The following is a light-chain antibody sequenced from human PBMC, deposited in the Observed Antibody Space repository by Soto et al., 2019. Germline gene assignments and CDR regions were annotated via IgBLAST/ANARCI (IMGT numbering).Light chain of an antibody. CDR3: QQYHSTPVT. Sequence: EIVLTQSPATLSLSPGERATLSCRASQSVSNYLAWYQQKPGQAPRLLVYDASNRATGIPARFSGSGSGTDFTLTINSLEPEDFAVYYCQQYHSTPVTFGQGTRLEIK. J-gene: IGKJ5*01. CDR1: QSVSNY. CDR2: DAS. V-gene: IGKV3-11*01.